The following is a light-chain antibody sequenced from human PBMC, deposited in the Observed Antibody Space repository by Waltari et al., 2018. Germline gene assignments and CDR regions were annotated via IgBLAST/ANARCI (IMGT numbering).Light chain of an antibody. Sequence: QAVVTQPTSLSASPGASVSLTCTLRSGVTVGTYTIYWYQQKPGSPPRFLLRYRSDSEKKQGAGVPSRFSGFKDASSNRGILLRSGLQSEDEADYYCMIWYSSTWVFGGGTRLTVL. CDR1: SGVTVGTYT. CDR2: YRSDSEK. V-gene: IGLV5-45*01. CDR3: MIWYSSTWV. J-gene: IGLJ3*02.